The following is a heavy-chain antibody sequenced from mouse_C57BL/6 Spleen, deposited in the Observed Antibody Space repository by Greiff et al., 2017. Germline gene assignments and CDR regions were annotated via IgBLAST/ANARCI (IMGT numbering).Heavy chain of an antibody. CDR3: ARRSYYGSSYLGD. Sequence: QVQLQQPGAELVRPGSSVKLSCKASGYTFTSYWMHWVKQRPIQGLEWIGNIDPSDSDTHYNQKFKDKATLTVDKSSSTAYMQLSSLTSEDSAVYYCARRSYYGSSYLGDWGQGTTLTVSS. D-gene: IGHD1-1*01. V-gene: IGHV1-52*01. J-gene: IGHJ2*01. CDR1: GYTFTSYW. CDR2: IDPSDSDT.